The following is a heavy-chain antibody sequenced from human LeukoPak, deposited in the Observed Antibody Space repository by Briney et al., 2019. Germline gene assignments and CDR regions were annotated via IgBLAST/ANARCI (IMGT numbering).Heavy chain of an antibody. D-gene: IGHD3-3*01. Sequence: SETLSLTCAVSGGSISSSNWWSWVRQPPGKGLEWIGEIYHSGSTNYNPSLKSRVTISVDKSKNQFSLKLSSVTAADTAVYYCARDRYDFWSGYDARYYMDVWGKGTTVTVSS. V-gene: IGHV4-4*02. J-gene: IGHJ6*03. CDR2: IYHSGST. CDR3: ARDRYDFWSGYDARYYMDV. CDR1: GGSISSSNW.